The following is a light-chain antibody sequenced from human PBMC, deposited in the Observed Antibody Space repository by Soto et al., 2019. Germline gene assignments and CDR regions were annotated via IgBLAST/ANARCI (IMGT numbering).Light chain of an antibody. CDR3: SSYAGRNCL. Sequence: QSALTQPPSASGSPGQSVTISCTGTSSTIGDFNSVSWYQHHPDKAPKLVIYKVNKRPSGVPDRFSGSKYGNPASLTVSGLQAEDEADYSRSSYAGRNCLFGGGTKLTVL. V-gene: IGLV2-8*01. CDR2: KVN. CDR1: SSTIGDFNS. J-gene: IGLJ2*01.